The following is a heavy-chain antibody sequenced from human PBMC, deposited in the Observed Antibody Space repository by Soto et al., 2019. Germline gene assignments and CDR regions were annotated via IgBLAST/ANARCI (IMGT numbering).Heavy chain of an antibody. CDR1: GVMFNAYS. J-gene: IGHJ4*02. CDR2: ITSDSSHI. D-gene: IGHD2-21*01. Sequence: EVQLVQSGGGLVKPGGSLRLSCAASGVMFNAYSMNWVRQAPGKGLEWLASITSDSSHIYYADSGRGRCAVARDNARKSLYLQMESLGAADTGVYYCGTPYSSTHRGPGALVTVSS. CDR3: GTPYSSTH. V-gene: IGHV3-21*01.